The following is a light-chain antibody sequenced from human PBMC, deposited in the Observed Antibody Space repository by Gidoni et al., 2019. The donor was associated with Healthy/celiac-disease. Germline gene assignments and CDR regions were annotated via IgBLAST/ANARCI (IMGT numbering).Light chain of an antibody. CDR1: SLRSYY. J-gene: IGLJ3*02. V-gene: IGLV3-19*01. Sequence: SSELTQDPAVYVALGQTVRSTCQGDSLRSYYASWYQQKPGQAPVLVIYGKNNLPSGIPDRFSGSSSGNTASLTITGAQAEDEADYSCNSRDSSGKVFGGGTKLTVL. CDR2: GKN. CDR3: NSRDSSGKV.